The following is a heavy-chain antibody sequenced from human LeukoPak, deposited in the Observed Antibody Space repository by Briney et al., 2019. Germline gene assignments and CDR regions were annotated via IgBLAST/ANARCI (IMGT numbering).Heavy chain of an antibody. CDR1: GFTFSSYS. V-gene: IGHV3-21*01. D-gene: IGHD6-19*01. CDR3: ARGVAVAGTSPYYYYGMDV. Sequence: GGSLRLSCAASGFTFSSYSMNWVRQAPGKGLEWVSSISSSSYIYYADSVKGRFTISRDNAKNSLYLQMNSLRAEDTAVYYCARGVAVAGTSPYYYYGMDVWGQGTTVTVSS. CDR2: ISSSSYI. J-gene: IGHJ6*02.